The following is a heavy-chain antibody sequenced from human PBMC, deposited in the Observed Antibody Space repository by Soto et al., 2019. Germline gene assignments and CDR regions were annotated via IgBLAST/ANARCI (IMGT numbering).Heavy chain of an antibody. V-gene: IGHV4-34*01. CDR1: GESFSGYI. Sequence: QVQLQQSGAGLLKPSETLSLTCAVYGESFSGYIWTWIRQTPGKGLQWIGQINHSGSASYNPSLKSRVTISVNRSNSQFSLDLSSVPAADTAVYYWARGLITGSHYSGGWYYFDSWGQGTQVTVSS. CDR2: INHSGSA. CDR3: ARGLITGSHYSGGWYYFDS. D-gene: IGHD6-19*01. J-gene: IGHJ4*02.